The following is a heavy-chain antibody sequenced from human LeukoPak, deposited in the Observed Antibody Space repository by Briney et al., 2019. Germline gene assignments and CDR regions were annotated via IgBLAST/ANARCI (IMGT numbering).Heavy chain of an antibody. J-gene: IGHJ5*02. V-gene: IGHV3-23*01. D-gene: IGHD6-13*01. CDR2: ISGSGGST. CDR1: GFTFRIFA. Sequence: GGSLRLSCAASGFTFRIFAMSWVRQAPGKGLEWVSGISGSGGSTYYADSVKGRFSISRDNSNNTLYLQMNSLRAEDTAVYYCARDPTRYSSSWYVPPWFDPWGQGTLVTVSS. CDR3: ARDPTRYSSSWYVPPWFDP.